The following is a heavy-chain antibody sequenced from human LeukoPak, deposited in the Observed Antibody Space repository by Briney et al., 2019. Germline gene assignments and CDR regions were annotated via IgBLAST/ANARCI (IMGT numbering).Heavy chain of an antibody. D-gene: IGHD2/OR15-2a*01. CDR2: IYPGDSDT. CDR3: ARVITRSDYYYYMDV. V-gene: IGHV5-51*01. Sequence: GESLKISCKGSGYSFTSYWIGWVRQMPGKGLEWMGIIYPGDSDTRYSPSFQGQVTISAGKSISTAYLQWSSLKASDTAMYYCARVITRSDYYYYMDVWGKGTTVTISS. CDR1: GYSFTSYW. J-gene: IGHJ6*03.